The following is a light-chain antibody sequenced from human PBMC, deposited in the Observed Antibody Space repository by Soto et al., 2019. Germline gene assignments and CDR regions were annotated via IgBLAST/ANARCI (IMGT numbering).Light chain of an antibody. Sequence: EIVLTQSPGTLSLSPGERATLPCRASQSVSNNYLAWYQQKPGQAPRLLIYGASSSATGLPDRFSGGGSGTDLTPTISSLEPEDIAVYYCQQRSNWRVTFGGGTTVDIK. CDR2: GAS. V-gene: IGKV3D-20*02. CDR3: QQRSNWRVT. J-gene: IGKJ4*01. CDR1: QSVSNNY.